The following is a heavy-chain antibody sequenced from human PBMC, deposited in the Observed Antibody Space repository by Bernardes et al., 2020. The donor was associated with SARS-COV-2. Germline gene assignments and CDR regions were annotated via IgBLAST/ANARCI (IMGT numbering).Heavy chain of an antibody. Sequence: SETLSLTCTVSGGSISSYYWSWIRQPPGKGLEWIGYIYYSGSTNYNPSLKSRVTISVDTSKNQFSLKLSSVTAADTAVYYCARDRFERNWSSTSCYHYWYFDLWGRGTLVTVSS. CDR3: ARDRFERNWSSTSCYHYWYFDL. J-gene: IGHJ2*01. CDR2: IYYSGST. V-gene: IGHV4-59*01. D-gene: IGHD2-2*01. CDR1: GGSISSYY.